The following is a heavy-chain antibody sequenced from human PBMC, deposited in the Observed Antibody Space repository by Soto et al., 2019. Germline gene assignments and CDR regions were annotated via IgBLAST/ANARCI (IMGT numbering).Heavy chain of an antibody. J-gene: IGHJ5*02. D-gene: IGHD6-19*01. CDR3: ARERAVSSGWYLWFDP. CDR2: INAGNGNT. V-gene: IGHV1-3*01. Sequence: GASVKVSCKASGYTFTSYAMHWVRQAPGQRLEWMGWINAGNGNTKYSQKFQGRVTITRDTSASTAYMELSSLRSEDTAVYYCARERAVSSGWYLWFDPWGQGTLVTVSS. CDR1: GYTFTSYA.